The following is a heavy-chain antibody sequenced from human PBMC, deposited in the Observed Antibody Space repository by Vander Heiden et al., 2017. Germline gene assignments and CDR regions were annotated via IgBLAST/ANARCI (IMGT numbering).Heavy chain of an antibody. J-gene: IGHJ4*02. CDR1: GFTFSRYA. CDR3: ARDRYCSGGSCSIFDY. Sequence: QVQLVESGGGVVQPGRSLRLSCAASGFTFSRYAMPWVRQAPGKGLEWVAVISYDGSNKYYADSVKGRFTISRDNSKNTLYLQMNSLRAEDTAVYYCARDRYCSGGSCSIFDYWGQGTMVTVSS. D-gene: IGHD2-15*01. V-gene: IGHV3-30-3*01. CDR2: ISYDGSNK.